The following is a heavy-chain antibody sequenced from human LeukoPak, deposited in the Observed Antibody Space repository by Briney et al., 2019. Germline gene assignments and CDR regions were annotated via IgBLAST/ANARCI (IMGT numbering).Heavy chain of an antibody. CDR3: ARGRFGLSLDY. V-gene: IGHV3-66*01. D-gene: IGHD3-16*01. J-gene: IGHJ4*02. Sequence: GGSLRLSCAASRFTVSSNYTSWVRQAPGKGLEWVPFIYSGGSTYYADSVRGRFTISRDNSNNTLYLQMNSLRVEDTAVYYCARGRFGLSLDYWGQGTLVTVSS. CDR2: IYSGGST. CDR1: RFTVSSNY.